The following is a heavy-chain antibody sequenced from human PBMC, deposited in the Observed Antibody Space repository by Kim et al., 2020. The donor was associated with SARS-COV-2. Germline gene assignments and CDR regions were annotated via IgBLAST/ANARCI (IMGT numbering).Heavy chain of an antibody. CDR3: AKELDYYYGMDV. D-gene: IGHD1-1*01. J-gene: IGHJ6*02. CDR2: ISYDGSNK. Sequence: GGSLRLSCAASGFTFSSYGMHLVRQAPGKGLEWVAVISYDGSNKYYADSVKGRFTISRDNSKNTLYLQMNSLRAEDTAVYYCAKELDYYYGMDVWGQGTT. CDR1: GFTFSSYG. V-gene: IGHV3-30*18.